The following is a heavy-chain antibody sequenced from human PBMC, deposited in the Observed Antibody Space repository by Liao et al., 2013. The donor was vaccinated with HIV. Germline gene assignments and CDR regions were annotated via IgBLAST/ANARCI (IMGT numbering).Heavy chain of an antibody. CDR3: AREYRVVGYCTNGVCYGALDI. CDR2: IYTSGST. D-gene: IGHD2-8*01. Sequence: QVQLQESGPGLVKPSETLSLTCTVSGASISSYYWSWIRQPAGKGLEWIGRIYTSGSTNSNPSLKSRVTMSVDPSKNVVSLKLNSVTAADTAVYYCAREYRVVGYCTNGVCYGALDIWGQGTMVTVSS. V-gene: IGHV4-4*07. CDR1: GASISSYY. J-gene: IGHJ3*02.